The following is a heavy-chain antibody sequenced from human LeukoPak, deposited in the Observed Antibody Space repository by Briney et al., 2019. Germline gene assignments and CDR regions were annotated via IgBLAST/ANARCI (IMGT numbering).Heavy chain of an antibody. Sequence: SETLSLTCTVSGGSISSDGYYWSWIRQHPGKGLEWIGYIYYSGSPYYTPSLQSRVTISVDTSKNEFSLRVSSVTAADTAVYYCARTDSGGKRWFDPWGQGILVTVSS. D-gene: IGHD4-23*01. V-gene: IGHV4-31*03. CDR1: GGSISSDGYY. J-gene: IGHJ5*02. CDR3: ARTDSGGKRWFDP. CDR2: IYYSGSP.